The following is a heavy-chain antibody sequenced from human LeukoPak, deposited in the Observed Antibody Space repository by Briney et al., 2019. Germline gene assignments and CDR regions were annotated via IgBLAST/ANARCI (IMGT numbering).Heavy chain of an antibody. D-gene: IGHD1-14*01. J-gene: IGHJ5*02. Sequence: PSETLSLTCAVYGGSFSGYYWSWIRQPPGKGLESIGEINHSGSTNYNPSLKSRVTISVDTSKNQFSLKLNSVTAADTAVYYCARRYGWFDPWGQGTLVTVSS. V-gene: IGHV4-34*01. CDR1: GGSFSGYY. CDR3: ARRYGWFDP. CDR2: INHSGST.